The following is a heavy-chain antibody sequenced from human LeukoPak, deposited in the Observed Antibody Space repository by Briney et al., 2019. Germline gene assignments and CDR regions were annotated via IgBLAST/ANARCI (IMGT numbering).Heavy chain of an antibody. Sequence: GGSLRLSCAASGFTFSSYSMNWVRQAPGKGLEWVSYISSSSSTIYYADSVKGRFTISRDNAKNSLYLQMNSLRAEDTAVYYCAGYSSSLGFDYWGQGTLVTVSS. CDR2: ISSSSSTI. CDR1: GFTFSSYS. J-gene: IGHJ4*02. CDR3: AGYSSSLGFDY. V-gene: IGHV3-48*01. D-gene: IGHD6-6*01.